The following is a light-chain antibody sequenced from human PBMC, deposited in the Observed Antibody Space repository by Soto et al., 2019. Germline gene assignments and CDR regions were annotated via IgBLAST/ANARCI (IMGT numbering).Light chain of an antibody. CDR3: QQYGSSPLS. Sequence: EIVLPQSPGTLSLSPGERATLSCRASQSVSSSYLAWYQQKPGQAPRLLIYGASSRATGIPDRFTGSGYGTDFTLTIIRLEPEDFSVYYCQQYGSSPLSFGQGTKVEIK. J-gene: IGKJ1*01. CDR2: GAS. CDR1: QSVSSSY. V-gene: IGKV3-20*01.